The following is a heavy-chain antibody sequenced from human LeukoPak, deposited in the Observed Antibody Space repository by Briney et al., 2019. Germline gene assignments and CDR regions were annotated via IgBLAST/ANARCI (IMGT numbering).Heavy chain of an antibody. J-gene: IGHJ4*02. Sequence: SETLSLTCTVSGGSISSYYWSWIRQPPGKGLEWIGYIYYSGSTNYNPSLKSRVTISVDTSKNQFSLKLSSVTAADTAVYYCARDRHRDGYPTAFFDYWGQGTLVTVSS. CDR2: IYYSGST. CDR3: ARDRHRDGYPTAFFDY. V-gene: IGHV4-59*01. CDR1: GGSISSYY. D-gene: IGHD5-24*01.